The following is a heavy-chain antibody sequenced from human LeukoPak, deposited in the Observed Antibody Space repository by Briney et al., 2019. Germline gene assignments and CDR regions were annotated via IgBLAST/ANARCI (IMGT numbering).Heavy chain of an antibody. CDR1: GGSISRYY. D-gene: IGHD1-26*01. V-gene: IGHV4-59*01. Sequence: PSETLSLTCTVSGGSISRYYWSWIRQPPGKGLEWIGYIYYSGSTNYNPSLKSRVTISVDTSKNQFSLKLSSVTAADTAVYYCARSPKGATGFDYWGQGTLVTVSS. CDR2: IYYSGST. CDR3: ARSPKGATGFDY. J-gene: IGHJ4*02.